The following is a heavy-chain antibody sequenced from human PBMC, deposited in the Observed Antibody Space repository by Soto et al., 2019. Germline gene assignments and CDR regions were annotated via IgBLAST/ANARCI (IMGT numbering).Heavy chain of an antibody. CDR3: ARGYYYDSSGYYYYYGMDV. CDR1: GYSFTSYW. D-gene: IGHD3-22*01. CDR2: IDPSDSYT. J-gene: IGHJ6*02. Sequence: GESLKISCKGSGYSFTSYWISWVRQMPGKGLEWMGRIDPSDSYTNYSPSFQGHVTISADKSISTAYLQWSSLKASDTAMYYCARGYYYDSSGYYYYYGMDVWGQGTTVTVSS. V-gene: IGHV5-10-1*01.